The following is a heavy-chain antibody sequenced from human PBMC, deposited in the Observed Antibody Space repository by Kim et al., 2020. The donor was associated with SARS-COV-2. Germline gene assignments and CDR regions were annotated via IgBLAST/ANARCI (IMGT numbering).Heavy chain of an antibody. J-gene: IGHJ6*02. V-gene: IGHV3-21*01. CDR3: ARGAASAGRNYYGLDV. D-gene: IGHD6-13*01. Sequence: GGSLRLSCGTPGFTFSIYSMDWVRQAPGKGLEWVSSISATTSHTYYADSVKGRFTISRDNAKNSLSLQMNSLRADDTAVYYCARGAASAGRNYYGLDVWGQGTTVTVSS. CDR1: GFTFSIYS. CDR2: ISATTSHT.